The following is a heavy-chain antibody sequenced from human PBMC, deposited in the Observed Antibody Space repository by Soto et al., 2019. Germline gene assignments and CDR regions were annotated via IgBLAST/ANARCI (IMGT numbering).Heavy chain of an antibody. CDR1: GSSLSTNGVG. Sequence: QITLKESGPTLVKPTQTLTLTCAFSGSSLSTNGVGLAWIRQPPGKALEWLALIFWNDDRRYSPSLKSRLTIVKDTSKNQVVLTMTDMDPVDTATYYCAHRPSTAPGDFDYWGQGTRVTVSS. V-gene: IGHV2-5*01. J-gene: IGHJ4*02. CDR2: IFWNDDR. CDR3: AHRPSTAPGDFDY. D-gene: IGHD1-26*01.